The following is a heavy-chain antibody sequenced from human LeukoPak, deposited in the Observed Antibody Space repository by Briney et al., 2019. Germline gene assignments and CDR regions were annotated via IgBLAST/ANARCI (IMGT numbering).Heavy chain of an antibody. CDR2: MNPNSGNT. V-gene: IGHV1-8*01. Sequence: ASVKVSCKASGYTFTSYDINWVRQATGQGLEWMGWMNPNSGNTGYAQKFQGRVTMTRNTSISTAYMELSSLRSEDTAVYHCARPSSRGDLVDPWGQGTLVTVSS. J-gene: IGHJ5*02. CDR3: ARPSSRGDLVDP. D-gene: IGHD6-13*01. CDR1: GYTFTSYD.